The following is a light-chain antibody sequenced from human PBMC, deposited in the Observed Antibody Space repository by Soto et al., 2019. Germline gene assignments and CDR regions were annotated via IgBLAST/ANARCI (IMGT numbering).Light chain of an antibody. V-gene: IGLV1-44*01. Sequence: QSVLTQPPSGSGTPGQRVPISCYGSSSNIGSNTVNWYQQLPGTAPKLLIYSNNQRPSGVPDRFSGSKSGTSASLAISGLQAEDEADYYCAAWDYSLNGPVFGGGTKLTVL. CDR2: SNN. J-gene: IGLJ2*01. CDR3: AAWDYSLNGPV. CDR1: SSNIGSNT.